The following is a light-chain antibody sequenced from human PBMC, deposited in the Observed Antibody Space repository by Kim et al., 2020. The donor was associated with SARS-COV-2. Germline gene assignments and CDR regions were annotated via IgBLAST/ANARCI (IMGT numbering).Light chain of an antibody. CDR3: QHYIRFPYT. V-gene: IGKV1-5*03. CDR1: QSISTW. Sequence: DIQLTQSPSTLSASVGDRVTITCRASQSISTWLAWYQQKPGKAPKLLVYLASTLESGVPSRFSGSGSGTEFTLTIDSLQPDDFATYYCQHYIRFPYTFGQGTELEI. CDR2: LAS. J-gene: IGKJ2*01.